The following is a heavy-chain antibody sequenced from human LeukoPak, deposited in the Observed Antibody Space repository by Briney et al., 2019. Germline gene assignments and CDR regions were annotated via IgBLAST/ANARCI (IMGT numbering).Heavy chain of an antibody. V-gene: IGHV3-49*03. Sequence: GRSLRLSCTASGFTFGDYAVSWFRQAPGRGLEWVGFIRNKAFGGSTEYAASVKGRFTISRDDSEGIAYLQMNSLKSEDTAVYYCTRDEYGSGSPFDPWGQGTLVTVSS. CDR3: TRDEYGSGSPFDP. D-gene: IGHD3-10*01. CDR2: IRNKAFGGST. J-gene: IGHJ5*02. CDR1: GFTFGDYA.